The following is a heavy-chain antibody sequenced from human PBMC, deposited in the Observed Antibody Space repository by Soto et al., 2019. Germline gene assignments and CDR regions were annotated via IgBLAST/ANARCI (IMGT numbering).Heavy chain of an antibody. CDR1: GGSISSYY. Sequence: QVQLQESGPGLVKPSETLSLTCSVSGGSISSYYWSWIRQPPGKALEWIANIFHSGITNYNPSLKSRVTLSDDTSKNQFSLKLRSATAADTAVYYCARGNPWDYWGQGTLVTVSS. J-gene: IGHJ4*02. CDR2: IFHSGIT. D-gene: IGHD1-1*01. V-gene: IGHV4-59*12. CDR3: ARGNPWDY.